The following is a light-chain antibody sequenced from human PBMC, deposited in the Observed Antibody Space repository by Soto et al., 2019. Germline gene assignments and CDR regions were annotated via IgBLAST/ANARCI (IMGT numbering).Light chain of an antibody. V-gene: IGKV3-20*01. CDR3: QQYGSSGT. CDR1: QSVNNN. CDR2: GAS. Sequence: ETVLTQSPGTLSLSPWERATLYCRASQSVNNNLAWYQQKPGQAPRLLIYGASNRATGIPDRFSGSGSGTDFTLTISRLEPEDFAVYYCQQYGSSGTFGQGTKVDIK. J-gene: IGKJ1*01.